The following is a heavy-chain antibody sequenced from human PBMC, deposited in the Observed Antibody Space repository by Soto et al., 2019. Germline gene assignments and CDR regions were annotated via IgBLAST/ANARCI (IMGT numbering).Heavy chain of an antibody. Sequence: SETLSLTCTVAGGSISGFYWSWVRQPAGKGLEWIGRIYSSGATKYNPSLRNRVTMSVDTSTDQYSLNLASMTAADTAVYFCARGPFCGNDCYFDVWGQGSQVTVSS. D-gene: IGHD2-21*02. CDR2: IYSSGAT. V-gene: IGHV4-4*07. J-gene: IGHJ4*02. CDR1: GGSISGFY. CDR3: ARGPFCGNDCYFDV.